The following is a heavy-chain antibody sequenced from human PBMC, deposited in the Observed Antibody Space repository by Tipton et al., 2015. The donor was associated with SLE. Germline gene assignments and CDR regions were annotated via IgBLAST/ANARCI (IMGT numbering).Heavy chain of an antibody. CDR2: FNPNSGGT. CDR3: ARVSGGSTADDFDY. J-gene: IGHJ4*02. D-gene: IGHD2-21*02. CDR1: GYSFTGYY. V-gene: IGHV1-2*02. Sequence: QPGAEVKKPGASVKVSFKASGYSFTGYYLHWVRQAPGQGLEWMRWFNPNSGGTNYAQKFQGRVTMTRDTSISTAFMGLRSLGSDDSAVYFCARVSGGSTADDFDYWGQGTLCTVSS.